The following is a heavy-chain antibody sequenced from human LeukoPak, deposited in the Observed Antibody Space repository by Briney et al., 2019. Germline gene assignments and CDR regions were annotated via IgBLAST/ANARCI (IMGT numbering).Heavy chain of an antibody. CDR2: IYYSGST. D-gene: IGHD2-2*01. Sequence: SQTLSLTCTVSGGSISSGGYYWSWIRQHPGKGLEWIGYIYYSGSTYYNPSLKSRVTISVDTFKNQFSLKLSSVTAADTAVYYCASSIVVVPAAMPGSPRYYYYGMDVWGKGTTVTVSS. J-gene: IGHJ6*04. V-gene: IGHV4-31*03. CDR1: GGSISSGGYY. CDR3: ASSIVVVPAAMPGSPRYYYYGMDV.